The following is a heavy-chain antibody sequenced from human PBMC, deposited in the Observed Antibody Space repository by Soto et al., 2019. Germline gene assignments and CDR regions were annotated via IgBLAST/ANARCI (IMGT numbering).Heavy chain of an antibody. CDR3: ARADNWSLDH. Sequence: EVQLVESGGGLVQPGGSLRLSCAASGFTFSNHWMHWVRQAPGKGLVWVSRINGEGGYRDYAESVKGRFTIARDNAKNTLYLQMNSLRAEDTAVYYCARADNWSLDHWGQGTLVTVSS. D-gene: IGHD1-1*01. J-gene: IGHJ4*02. CDR1: GFTFSNHW. V-gene: IGHV3-74*01. CDR2: INGEGGYR.